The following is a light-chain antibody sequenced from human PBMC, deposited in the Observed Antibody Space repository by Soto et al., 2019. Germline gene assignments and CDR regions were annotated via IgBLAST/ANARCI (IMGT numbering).Light chain of an antibody. J-gene: IGLJ2*01. CDR2: RNN. CDR3: EAWDYSLSGPLVV. CDR1: SSNIGSNY. V-gene: IGLV1-47*01. Sequence: QSVLTQPPSASGTPGQRVTISCSGSSSNIGSNYVYWYQQLPGTAPKLLIYRNNQRPSGVPDRFSGSKSGTSASLAISGLRSEDEDDDYCEAWDYSLSGPLVVFGGGTKLTVL.